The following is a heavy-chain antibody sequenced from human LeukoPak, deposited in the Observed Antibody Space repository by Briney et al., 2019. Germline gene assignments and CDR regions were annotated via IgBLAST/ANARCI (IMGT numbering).Heavy chain of an antibody. CDR2: ISGSGGST. CDR1: GFTFSSYG. CDR3: AKDGAGFGELLS. Sequence: GGSLRLSCAASGFTFSSYGMSWVRQAPGKGLEWVSAISGSGGSTYYADSVKGRFTISRDNSKNTLYLQTNSLRAEDTAVYYCAKDGAGFGELLSWGQGTLVTVSS. V-gene: IGHV3-23*01. D-gene: IGHD3-10*01. J-gene: IGHJ5*02.